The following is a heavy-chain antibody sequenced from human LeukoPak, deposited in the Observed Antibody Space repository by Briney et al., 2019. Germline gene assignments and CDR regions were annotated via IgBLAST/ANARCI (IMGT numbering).Heavy chain of an antibody. CDR1: GYTFTGYF. Sequence: ASVKVSCKATGYTFTGYFMHWVRQAPGQGLEWMGWINPNSGGTNYAQKFQGRVTMTRDTSISTAYMELSRLRSEDRAVYYCGTTITSGMDVGAQGPTVPVS. D-gene: IGHD1-1*01. J-gene: IGHJ6*02. CDR2: INPNSGGT. V-gene: IGHV1-2*02. CDR3: GTTITSGMDV.